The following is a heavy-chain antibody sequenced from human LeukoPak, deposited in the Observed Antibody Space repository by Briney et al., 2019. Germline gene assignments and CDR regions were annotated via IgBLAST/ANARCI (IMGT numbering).Heavy chain of an antibody. CDR1: GYTFTSYG. CDR2: IIPILGIA. J-gene: IGHJ5*02. CDR3: AGVKYQLLTPFDP. D-gene: IGHD2-2*01. Sequence: ASVKVSCKASGYTFTSYGISWVRQAPGQGLEWMGRIIPILGIANYAQKFQGRVTITADKSTSTAYMELSSLRSEDTAVYYCAGVKYQLLTPFDPWGQGTLVTVSS. V-gene: IGHV1-69*04.